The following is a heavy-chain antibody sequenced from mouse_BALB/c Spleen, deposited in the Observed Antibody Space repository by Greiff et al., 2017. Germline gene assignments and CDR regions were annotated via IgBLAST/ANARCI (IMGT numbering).Heavy chain of an antibody. D-gene: IGHD1-2*01. CDR1: GFTFSSFG. J-gene: IGHJ4*01. Sequence: EVQRVESGGGLVQPGGSRKLSCAASGFTFSSFGMHWVRQAPEKGLEWVAYISSGSSTIYYADTVKGRFTISRDNPKNTLFLQMTSLRSEDTAMYYCARDTTARAMDYWGQGTSVTVSS. V-gene: IGHV5-17*02. CDR2: ISSGSSTI. CDR3: ARDTTARAMDY.